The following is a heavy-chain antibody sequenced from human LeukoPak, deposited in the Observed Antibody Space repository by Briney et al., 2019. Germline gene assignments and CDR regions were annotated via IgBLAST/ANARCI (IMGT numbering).Heavy chain of an antibody. CDR1: GGSIGSSY. CDR3: ARHLVRGVMSYYYYGMDV. CDR2: IYYSGST. Sequence: SETLSLTCTVSGGSIGSSYWSWIRRPPGKGLEWIGYIYYSGSTNYNPSLKSRVTMSGDTFKNQLSLKLSSVTAADTAVYYCARHLVRGVMSYYYYGMDVWGQGTTVTVSS. J-gene: IGHJ6*02. V-gene: IGHV4-59*13. D-gene: IGHD3-10*01.